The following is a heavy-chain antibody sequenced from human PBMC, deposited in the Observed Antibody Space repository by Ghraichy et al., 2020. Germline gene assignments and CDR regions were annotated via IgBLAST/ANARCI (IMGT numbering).Heavy chain of an antibody. J-gene: IGHJ5*02. CDR2: IYYSGST. V-gene: IGHV4-59*01. CDR1: GGSISSYY. CDR3: ARVGCSGGSCYFQGWFDP. Sequence: SETLSLTCTVSGGSISSYYWSWIRQPPGKGLEWIGYIYYSGSTNYNPSLKSRVTISVDTSKNQFSLKLSSVTAADTAVYYCARVGCSGGSCYFQGWFDPWGQGTLVTVSS. D-gene: IGHD2-15*01.